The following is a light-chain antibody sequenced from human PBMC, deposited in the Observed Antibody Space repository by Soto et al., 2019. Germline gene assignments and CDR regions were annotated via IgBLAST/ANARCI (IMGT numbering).Light chain of an antibody. CDR1: QSISSW. V-gene: IGKV1-5*01. J-gene: IGKJ1*01. CDR3: QQYSSYSWT. CDR2: DAS. Sequence: DIQITQSPSTLSAAVGDRVTITCRASQSISSWLAWYQQKPGKAPKLLIYDASSLESGVPSRFSGSGSGTEFTLTISSLQPDDFATYYCQQYSSYSWTFGQGTKVDI.